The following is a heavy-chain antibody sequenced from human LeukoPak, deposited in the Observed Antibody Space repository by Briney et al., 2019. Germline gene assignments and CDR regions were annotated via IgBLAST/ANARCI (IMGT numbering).Heavy chain of an antibody. V-gene: IGHV4-34*01. CDR1: GGSFSGYY. CDR3: ARQTGSGLFILP. J-gene: IGHJ4*02. Sequence: SETLSLTCAVYGGSFSGYYWSWIRQPPGKGLEWIGSIYYTGNTYYNASLKSQVSISIDTSKNQFSLRLTSVTAADTAVYYCARQTGSGLFILPGGQGTLVTVSS. D-gene: IGHD3/OR15-3a*01. CDR2: IYYTGNT.